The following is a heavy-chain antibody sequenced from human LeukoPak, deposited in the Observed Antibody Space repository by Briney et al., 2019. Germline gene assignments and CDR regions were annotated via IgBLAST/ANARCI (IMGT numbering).Heavy chain of an antibody. CDR2: IGGTGGTT. D-gene: IGHD3-22*01. CDR3: ARDLGQYYDTSDNWFDP. CDR1: GFTFSSYT. J-gene: IGHJ5*02. V-gene: IGHV3-23*01. Sequence: PGGSLRLSCAASGFTFSSYTMSWVRQAPGMGLEWVSGIGGTGGTTYYADSVKGRFTISRDNAKNTLNLQMNSLRAEDTAVYYCARDLGQYYDTSDNWFDPWGQGTLVTVSS.